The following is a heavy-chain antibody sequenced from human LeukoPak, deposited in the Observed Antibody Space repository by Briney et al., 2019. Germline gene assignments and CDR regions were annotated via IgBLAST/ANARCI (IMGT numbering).Heavy chain of an antibody. CDR3: ARGGSGYDRFDS. V-gene: IGHV4-59*01. Sequence: SETLSLTCTVSGGSISSYYWSWIRQPPGKGLEWIGYISYSGNTNYNPSLKSRVTISVDTSKNQFSLKLSSVTAADTAVYYCARGGSGYDRFDSWGQGTLVTVSS. D-gene: IGHD3-3*01. CDR2: ISYSGNT. J-gene: IGHJ4*02. CDR1: GGSISSYY.